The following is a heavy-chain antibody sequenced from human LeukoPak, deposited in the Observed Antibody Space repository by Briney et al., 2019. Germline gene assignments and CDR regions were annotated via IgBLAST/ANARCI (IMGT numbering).Heavy chain of an antibody. J-gene: IGHJ4*02. Sequence: SETLSLTCSVSGGSISSLYWSWIRQPPGKGLEWIGYIYYTGCTNYNPSLKSRVTMFVDMSKNQFSLRLSSVTAADTAVYYCARHRAYSSSSPFDYWGQGTLVTVSS. CDR3: ARHRAYSSSSPFDY. CDR2: IYYTGCT. D-gene: IGHD6-6*01. V-gene: IGHV4-59*08. CDR1: GGSISSLY.